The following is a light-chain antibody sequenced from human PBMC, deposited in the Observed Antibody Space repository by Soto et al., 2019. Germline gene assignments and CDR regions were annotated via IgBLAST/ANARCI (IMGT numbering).Light chain of an antibody. CDR2: GAS. CDR3: QQYGSSPWT. Sequence: EIVMTQSPATLSVSQGERATLSCRASQSVRSNLAWYQQKPGQAPRLLIYGASTRATGIPARFSGSGSGTEFSLTISSLQSEDFAVYYCQQYGSSPWTFGQGTKVDI. CDR1: QSVRSN. V-gene: IGKV3-15*01. J-gene: IGKJ1*01.